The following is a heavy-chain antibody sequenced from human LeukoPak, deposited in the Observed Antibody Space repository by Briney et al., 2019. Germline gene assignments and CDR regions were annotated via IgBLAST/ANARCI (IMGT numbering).Heavy chain of an antibody. CDR1: GGSMSSYY. Sequence: PSETLSLTCTVSGGSMSSYYWNWIRQPPGKGLEWIGYIHYSGTTNYNPSLKSRVSMSVDTSKNQFSLKLSSVTAADTAVYYCARGRKYTPGYRVTELGSGYSDYWGQGTLVTVSS. V-gene: IGHV4-59*01. D-gene: IGHD3-9*01. CDR3: ARGRKYTPGYRVTELGSGYSDY. CDR2: IHYSGTT. J-gene: IGHJ4*02.